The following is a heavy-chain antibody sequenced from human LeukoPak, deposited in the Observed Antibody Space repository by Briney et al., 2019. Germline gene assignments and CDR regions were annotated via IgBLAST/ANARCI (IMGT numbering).Heavy chain of an antibody. D-gene: IGHD5-18*01. J-gene: IGHJ4*02. CDR3: AREGSGYNYAEN. V-gene: IGHV1-46*01. CDR2: INPSGGSS. Sequence: ASVKVSCKASGYIFSSYYMHWVRQAPGQGLEWMGIINPSGGSSSYAQKFQGRVTMTRDTSSSTVYMELSSLGSEDTAVYYCAREGSGYNYAENWGQGTLVTVSS. CDR1: GYIFSSYY.